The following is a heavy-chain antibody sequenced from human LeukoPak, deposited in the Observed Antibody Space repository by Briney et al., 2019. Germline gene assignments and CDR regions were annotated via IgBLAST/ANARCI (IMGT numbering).Heavy chain of an antibody. Sequence: GGSLRLSCEASGFTFSDYYMSWIRQAPGTGLEWVSYISRSGSTIYYADSVKGRFTISRDNAQNSLYLQMDSLRAEDTAVCYCASAEGATIGGLNYWGQGALVTVSS. CDR2: ISRSGSTI. D-gene: IGHD3-16*01. J-gene: IGHJ4*02. CDR3: ASAEGATIGGLNY. V-gene: IGHV3-11*01. CDR1: GFTFSDYY.